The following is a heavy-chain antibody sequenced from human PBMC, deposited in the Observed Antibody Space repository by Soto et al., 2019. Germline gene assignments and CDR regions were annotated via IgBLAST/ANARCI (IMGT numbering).Heavy chain of an antibody. CDR3: SRRPGS. V-gene: IGHV3-66*01. D-gene: IGHD7-27*01. CDR1: GFTVSNNY. CDR2: IYSGGNT. J-gene: IGHJ5*02. Sequence: EVQLVESGGGLVQPGESLRLSCAASGFTVSNNYRSWVRQAPGKGLEWVSFIYSGGNTYYADSVKGRFTISIDKSKHTLYLQMKNLRVVETAVFLWSRRPGSWSQRTLVSVSS.